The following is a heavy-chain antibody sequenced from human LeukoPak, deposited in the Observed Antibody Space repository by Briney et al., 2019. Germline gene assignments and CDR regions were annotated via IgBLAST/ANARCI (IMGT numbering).Heavy chain of an antibody. Sequence: SETLSLTCAVSGGSISSSNWWSWVRPPPGEGLEWIGEIYHSGSTNYNPSLKSRVTISVDKSKNQFSLKLSSVTAADTAVYYCATTADQLTPLGYWGQGTLVTVSS. V-gene: IGHV4-4*02. J-gene: IGHJ4*02. D-gene: IGHD2-2*01. CDR1: GGSISSSNW. CDR2: IYHSGST. CDR3: ATTADQLTPLGY.